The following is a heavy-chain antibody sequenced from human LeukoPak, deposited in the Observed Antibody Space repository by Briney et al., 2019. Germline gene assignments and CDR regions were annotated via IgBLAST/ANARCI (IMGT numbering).Heavy chain of an antibody. J-gene: IGHJ6*02. V-gene: IGHV4-59*01. CDR2: IYYSGST. CDR3: ARDEAYYGMDV. Sequence: SETLSLTCTVSGGSISSYYWSWIRQSPGKGLEWIGYIYYSGSTNYNPSLKSRVTISVDTSKNQFSLKLSSVTAADTAVYYCARDEAYYGMDVWGQGTTVTVSS. CDR1: GGSISSYY.